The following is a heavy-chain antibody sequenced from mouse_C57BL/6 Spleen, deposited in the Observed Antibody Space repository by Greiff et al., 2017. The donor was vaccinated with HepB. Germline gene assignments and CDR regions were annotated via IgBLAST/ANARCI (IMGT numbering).Heavy chain of an antibody. V-gene: IGHV1-50*01. Sequence: VQLQQPGAELVKPGASVKLSCKASGYTFTSYWMQWVKQRPGQGLEWIGEIDPSDSYTNYNQKFKGKATLTVDTSSSTAYMQLSSLTSEDSAVYYCARGGSTTGWYFDVWGTGTTVTVSS. CDR2: IDPSDSYT. CDR1: GYTFTSYW. J-gene: IGHJ1*03. CDR3: ARGGSTTGWYFDV. D-gene: IGHD1-1*01.